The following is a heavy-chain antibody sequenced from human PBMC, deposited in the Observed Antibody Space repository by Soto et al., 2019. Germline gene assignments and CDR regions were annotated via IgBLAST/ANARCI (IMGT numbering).Heavy chain of an antibody. V-gene: IGHV3-72*01. CDR3: FTDFGYIAGR. J-gene: IGHJ4*02. CDR1: GFTLSDHY. D-gene: IGHD5-18*01. CDR2: SRNRGNNYVT. Sequence: PVVSLRLSCEGSGFTLSDHYTDWFRQAPGKGLEWVGRSRNRGNNYVTEYAASVKGRFTISRDDSKNSVHLQMNSLKTEDTARYDCFTDFGYIAGRWVQGTLVTVYS.